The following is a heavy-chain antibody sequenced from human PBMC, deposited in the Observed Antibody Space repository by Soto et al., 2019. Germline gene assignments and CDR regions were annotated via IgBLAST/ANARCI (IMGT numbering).Heavy chain of an antibody. D-gene: IGHD5-18*01. CDR3: VKERYAQLWLEDYGMDV. J-gene: IGHJ6*02. CDR1: GFPFSSYG. V-gene: IGHV3-30*18. CDR2: ISYDGTDK. Sequence: PGVSLRLSCAASGFPFSSYGIHWVRQAPGKGLEWVALISYDGTDKYYADSVKGRFTISRDNSKNTLYLQMSSLGPEDTAVYYCVKERYAQLWLEDYGMDVWGQGPTVTLSS.